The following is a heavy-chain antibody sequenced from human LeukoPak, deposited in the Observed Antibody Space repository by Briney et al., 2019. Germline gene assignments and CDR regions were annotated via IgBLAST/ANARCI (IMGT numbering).Heavy chain of an antibody. CDR3: ASLEGAKDVDV. CDR1: SGSISNFH. Sequence: SETLSLTCTVSSGSISNFHWSWIRQPAGKGLEWIGRVHNSGSINYNPSLRGRVTVSVDTSKNQFSLQVNSVTAADTAVYYCASLEGAKDVDVWGTGTTVTVSS. J-gene: IGHJ6*04. D-gene: IGHD1-26*01. CDR2: VHNSGSI. V-gene: IGHV4-4*07.